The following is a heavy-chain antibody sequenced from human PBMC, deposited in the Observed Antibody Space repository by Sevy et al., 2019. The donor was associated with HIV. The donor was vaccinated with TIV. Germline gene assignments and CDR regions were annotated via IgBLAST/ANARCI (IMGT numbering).Heavy chain of an antibody. CDR3: ARHNDIVLRVYAIPCWFDP. CDR2: IYYSGST. J-gene: IGHJ5*02. V-gene: IGHV4-39*01. D-gene: IGHD2-8*01. CDR1: GGSISSSSYY. Sequence: SETLSLTCTVSGGSISSSSYYWGWIRQPPGKGLEWIGSIYYSGSTYYNPSLNSRVTISVDTTKNQFSLKLSSVTAADTAVYYCARHNDIVLRVYAIPCWFDPWGQGTLVTVSS.